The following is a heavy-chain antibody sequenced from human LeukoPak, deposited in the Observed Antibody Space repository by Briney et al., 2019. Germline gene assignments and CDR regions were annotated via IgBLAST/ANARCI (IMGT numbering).Heavy chain of an antibody. V-gene: IGHV4-4*02. CDR1: GGSISSSNW. J-gene: IGHJ6*03. CDR3: ARGSSDYDFWSGYYKYYYYYYMDV. Sequence: PSGTLSLTCAVSGGSISSSNWWSWVRQPPGKGLEWIGEIYHSGSTNYNPSLKSRVTISVDTSKNQFSLKLSSVTAADTAVYYCARGSSDYDFWSGYYKYYYYYYMDVWGKGTTVTVSS. D-gene: IGHD3-3*01. CDR2: IYHSGST.